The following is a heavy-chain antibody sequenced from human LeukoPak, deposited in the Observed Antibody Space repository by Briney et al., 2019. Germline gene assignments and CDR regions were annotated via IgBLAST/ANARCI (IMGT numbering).Heavy chain of an antibody. D-gene: IGHD6-19*01. CDR1: GGSISSYY. J-gene: IGHJ4*02. V-gene: IGHV4-59*01. Sequence: SETLSLTCTVSGGSISSYYWSWIRQPPGKGPEWIGYIYYSGSTNYNPSLKSRVTISIDTSKKQFSLKLSSVTAADTAVYYCARGAGWYNYWGQGTLVTVSS. CDR2: IYYSGST. CDR3: ARGAGWYNY.